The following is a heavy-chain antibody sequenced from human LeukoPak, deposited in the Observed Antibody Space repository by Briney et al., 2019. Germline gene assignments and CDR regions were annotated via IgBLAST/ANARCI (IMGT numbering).Heavy chain of an antibody. D-gene: IGHD6-19*01. CDR1: GYTFTSYD. J-gene: IGHJ3*02. Sequence: ASVKVSCKASGYTFTSYDINWVRQATGQGLEWMGWMNPNSGNTGYAQKFQGRVTMTRNTSISTAYMELSSLRSEDTAVYYCARGIAVAGTDAFDIWGQGTMATVSS. CDR3: ARGIAVAGTDAFDI. CDR2: MNPNSGNT. V-gene: IGHV1-8*01.